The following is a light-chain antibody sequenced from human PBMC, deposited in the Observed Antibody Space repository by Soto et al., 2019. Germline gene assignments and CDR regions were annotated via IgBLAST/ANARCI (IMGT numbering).Light chain of an antibody. CDR1: QGISNY. CDR2: AAS. CDR3: QKYNSAPWT. J-gene: IGKJ1*01. Sequence: EIQMTQSPSSLSVSVGDRVTSTCRASQGISNYLAWYQQKPGKVPKLLIYAASTLQSGVPSRFSGSGSGTDFTLTISSLQPEDVATYYCQKYNSAPWTFGQGTKVEIK. V-gene: IGKV1-27*01.